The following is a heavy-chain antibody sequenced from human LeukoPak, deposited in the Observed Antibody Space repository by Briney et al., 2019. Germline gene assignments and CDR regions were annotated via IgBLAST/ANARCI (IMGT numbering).Heavy chain of an antibody. V-gene: IGHV1-2*02. D-gene: IGHD3-9*01. Sequence: ASVKVSCKASGYTFTGYYMHWVRQAPGQGLEWMGWINPNSGGTNYAQKFQARVTMTRDTSISTAHMELSRLRSDDTAVYYCARGVRAYYDILTGIHVWGQGTLVTVSS. J-gene: IGHJ4*02. CDR3: ARGVRAYYDILTGIHV. CDR1: GYTFTGYY. CDR2: INPNSGGT.